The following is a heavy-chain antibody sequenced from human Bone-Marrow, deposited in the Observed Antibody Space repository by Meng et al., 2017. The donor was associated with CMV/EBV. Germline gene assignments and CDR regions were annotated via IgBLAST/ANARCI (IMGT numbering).Heavy chain of an antibody. D-gene: IGHD5/OR15-5a*01. CDR2: IYSGGSST. V-gene: IGHV3-23*03. CDR3: ATSTRTYYYDY. CDR1: GFTFSSYA. Sequence: GGSLRLSCAASGFTFSSYAMSWVRQAPGKGLEWVSVIYSGGSSTYYADSVKGRFTISRDNSKNTLYLQMNSLRAEDTAVYYCATSTRTYYYDYWGQGTLVTVSS. J-gene: IGHJ4*02.